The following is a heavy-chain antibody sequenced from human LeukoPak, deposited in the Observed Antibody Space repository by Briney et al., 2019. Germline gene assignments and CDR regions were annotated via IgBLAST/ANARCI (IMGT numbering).Heavy chain of an antibody. D-gene: IGHD2-21*02. Sequence: ASVKVSCKASGGTFSSYAISWVRQAPGQGLEWMGRIISILGIANYAQKFQGRVTITADKSTSTAYMELSSLRSEDTAVYYCARGGEYCGGDCYSPPDYWGQGTLVTVSS. J-gene: IGHJ4*02. CDR1: GGTFSSYA. CDR2: IISILGIA. V-gene: IGHV1-69*04. CDR3: ARGGEYCGGDCYSPPDY.